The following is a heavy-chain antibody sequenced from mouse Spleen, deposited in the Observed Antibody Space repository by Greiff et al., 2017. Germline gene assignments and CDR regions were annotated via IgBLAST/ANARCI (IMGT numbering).Heavy chain of an antibody. CDR3: ARNFHYGNYAWFAY. V-gene: IGHV2-2*01. Sequence: QVQLQQSGPGLVQPSQSLSITCTVSGFSLTSYGVHWVRQSPGKGLEWLGVIWSGGSTDYNAAFISRLSISKDNSKSQVFFKMNSLQADDTAIYYCARNFHYGNYAWFAYWGQGTLVTVSA. CDR1: GFSLTSYG. CDR2: IWSGGST. D-gene: IGHD2-1*01. J-gene: IGHJ3*01.